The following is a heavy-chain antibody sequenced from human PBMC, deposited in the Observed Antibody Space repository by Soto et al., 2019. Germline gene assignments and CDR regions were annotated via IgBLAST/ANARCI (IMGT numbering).Heavy chain of an antibody. CDR3: AADPYCGGDCYFDY. D-gene: IGHD2-21*02. CDR1: GFTFFTSA. CDR2: IVVASGNT. Sequence: SVKVSCKASGFTFFTSAVQWVRQARGQRLEWIGWIVVASGNTNYAQQFQERVTITRDMSTNTAYMELSSLRSEDTAVYYCAADPYCGGDCYFDYWGQGIMVTVSP. V-gene: IGHV1-58*01. J-gene: IGHJ4*02.